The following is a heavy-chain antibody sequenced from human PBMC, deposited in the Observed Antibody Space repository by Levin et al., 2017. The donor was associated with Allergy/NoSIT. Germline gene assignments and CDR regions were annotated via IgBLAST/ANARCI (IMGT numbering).Heavy chain of an antibody. D-gene: IGHD3-16*02. CDR3: ARGHLGELSLPRGY. V-gene: IGHV3-33*01. J-gene: IGHJ4*02. CDR2: IWYDGSNK. Sequence: GGSLRLSCAASGFTFSSYGMHWVRQAPGKGLEWVAVIWYDGSNKYYADSVKGRFTISRDNSKNTLYLQMNSLRAEDTAVYYCARGHLGELSLPRGYWGQGTLVTVSS. CDR1: GFTFSSYG.